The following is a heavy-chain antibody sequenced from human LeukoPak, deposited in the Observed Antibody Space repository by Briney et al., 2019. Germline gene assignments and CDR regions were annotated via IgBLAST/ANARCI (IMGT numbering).Heavy chain of an antibody. J-gene: IGHJ5*02. CDR2: IRYDGSNK. Sequence: GGSLRLSCAASGFTFSSYGMHWVRQAPGKGLEWVAFIRYDGSNKYYADSVKGRFTISRDNSKNTLYLQMNSLRAEDTAVYYCAKDAYYYDSSGPTGWFDPWGQGTLVTVSS. CDR3: AKDAYYYDSSGPTGWFDP. D-gene: IGHD3-22*01. CDR1: GFTFSSYG. V-gene: IGHV3-30*02.